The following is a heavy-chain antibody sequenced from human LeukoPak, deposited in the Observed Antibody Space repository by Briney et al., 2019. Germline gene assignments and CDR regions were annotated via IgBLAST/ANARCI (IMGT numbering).Heavy chain of an antibody. V-gene: IGHV3-23*01. CDR3: ARFRWGAYYYYGVDV. CDR2: IRGSCGST. CDR1: GFTFSSYA. D-gene: IGHD3-16*01. J-gene: IGHJ6*02. Sequence: GGSLRLSCATSGFTFSSYALSWVRHAPGQGLEGVSAIRGSCGSTYYGDSVKALFAIYRETSTHIVYLQLDTLRAEDTAIYYCARFRWGAYYYYGVDVWGQGTTVTVSS.